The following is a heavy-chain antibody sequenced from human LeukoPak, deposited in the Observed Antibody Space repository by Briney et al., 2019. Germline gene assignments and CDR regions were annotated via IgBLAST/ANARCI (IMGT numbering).Heavy chain of an antibody. D-gene: IGHD6-13*01. CDR2: VYFSGTT. CDR1: GGSIRSYY. V-gene: IGHV4-59*08. CDR3: ARHQPIAAAAPDSFDI. Sequence: SETLSLTCTVSGGSIRSYYWSWIRQPPGKGLQWMGYVYFSGTTYYNPSLKSRVTISVDTSKNQFSLELSSVTAADTAVYYCARHQPIAAAAPDSFDIWGQGTMVTVSS. J-gene: IGHJ3*02.